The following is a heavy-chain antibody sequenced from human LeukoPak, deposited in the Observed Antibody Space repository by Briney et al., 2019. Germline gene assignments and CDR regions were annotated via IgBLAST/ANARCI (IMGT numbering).Heavy chain of an antibody. J-gene: IGHJ4*02. D-gene: IGHD3-3*01. Sequence: SETLSLTCTVSGGCISSYYWSWIRQPPGKGLEWIGYIYYSGSTNYNPSLKSRVTISVDTSKNQFSLKLSSVTAADTAVYYCARSFGVVIIRDWGQGTLVTVSS. CDR3: ARSFGVVIIRD. V-gene: IGHV4-59*08. CDR2: IYYSGST. CDR1: GGCISSYY.